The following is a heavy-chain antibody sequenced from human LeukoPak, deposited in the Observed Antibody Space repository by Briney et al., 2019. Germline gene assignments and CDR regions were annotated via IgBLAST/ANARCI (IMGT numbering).Heavy chain of an antibody. J-gene: IGHJ6*04. V-gene: IGHV3-48*03. CDR2: ISSSGSTI. CDR1: GFTFSSYE. Sequence: GGSLRLSCAASGFTFSSYEMNWVGQAQGKGLKWVSYISSSGSTIYYADSVKGRFTISRDNAKNSLYLQMNSLRAEDTAVYYCAELGITMIGGVWGKGTTVTISS. CDR3: AELGITMIGGV. D-gene: IGHD3-10*02.